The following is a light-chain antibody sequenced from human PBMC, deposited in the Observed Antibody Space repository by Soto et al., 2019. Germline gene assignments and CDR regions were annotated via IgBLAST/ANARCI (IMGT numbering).Light chain of an antibody. CDR1: QSVDSNY. CDR2: GAS. V-gene: IGKV3-20*01. Sequence: ENVLTQSPGTLSLSPGERATLSCRASQSVDSNYLAWYQQKPGQAPRLLIYGASIRASGVPDRFSGSGSGTDFPLTISRLQPEDFAVYYCQQYYRSRTFGQGTRLET. CDR3: QQYYRSRT. J-gene: IGKJ5*01.